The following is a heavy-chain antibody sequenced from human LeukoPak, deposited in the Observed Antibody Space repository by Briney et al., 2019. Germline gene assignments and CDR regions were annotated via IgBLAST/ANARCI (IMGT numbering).Heavy chain of an antibody. CDR1: GFTVSGTH. V-gene: IGHV3-53*01. Sequence: GGSLRLSCAASGFTVSGTHMSWVRQAPGKGLEWVSAMYTGGTTYYADSVMGRFTVSRDNSRNTVFHHMNSPRVDDTAVYYCAKDEATSGGGLASWGQGTLVTVSS. CDR3: AKDEATSGGGLAS. CDR2: MYTGGTT. J-gene: IGHJ4*02. D-gene: IGHD3-16*01.